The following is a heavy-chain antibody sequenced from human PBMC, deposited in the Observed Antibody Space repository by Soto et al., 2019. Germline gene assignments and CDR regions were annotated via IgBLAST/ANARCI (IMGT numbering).Heavy chain of an antibody. V-gene: IGHV4-31*03. Sequence: SETLSLTCTVSGGSISSGGYYWSWIRQHPGKGLEWIGYIYYSGSTYYNPSLKSRVTISVDTSKNQFSLKLSSVTAADTAVYYCARGAIFGVVKVPLGYWGQGTLVTVSS. D-gene: IGHD3-3*01. CDR3: ARGAIFGVVKVPLGY. CDR2: IYYSGST. CDR1: GGSISSGGYY. J-gene: IGHJ4*02.